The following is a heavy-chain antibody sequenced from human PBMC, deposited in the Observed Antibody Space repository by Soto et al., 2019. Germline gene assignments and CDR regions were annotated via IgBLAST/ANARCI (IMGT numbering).Heavy chain of an antibody. V-gene: IGHV3-66*04. J-gene: IGHJ4*02. Sequence: EVQLVESGGGLVQPGGSLRLSCAASGFTVSSNYMSWVRQAPGKGLEWVSVIYHTGGTYYEDSVKGRFTVSRDNSKNTLYLQMNSLRAEDTAVYYCATHTWAYWGQGTLVTFSS. D-gene: IGHD7-27*01. CDR3: ATHTWAY. CDR1: GFTVSSNY. CDR2: IYHTGGT.